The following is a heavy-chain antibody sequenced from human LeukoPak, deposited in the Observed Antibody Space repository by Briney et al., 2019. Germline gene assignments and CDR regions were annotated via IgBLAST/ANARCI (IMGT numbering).Heavy chain of an antibody. D-gene: IGHD5-18*01. Sequence: PSETLSLTCTVSGGSITSSTYYWGWIRQPPGKGLEWIGTIYYSGSTYYNPSLKSRVTISIDTSNNQFSLQLNSVTGADTAVYYCVRDPAPETASTDAFDIWGQGTMVTVSS. CDR1: GGSITSSTYY. J-gene: IGHJ3*02. CDR2: IYYSGST. CDR3: VRDPAPETASTDAFDI. V-gene: IGHV4-39*07.